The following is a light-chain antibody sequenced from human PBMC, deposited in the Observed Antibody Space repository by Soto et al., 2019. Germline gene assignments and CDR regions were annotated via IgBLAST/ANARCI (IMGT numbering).Light chain of an antibody. CDR1: SGHSNYA. CDR2: VNSDGSH. Sequence: QPVLTQSPAASASLGASVKLTCTLRSGHSNYAIAWHQQQPEKGPRYLMKVNSDGSHRKGDGIPDRFSGSSSGAQRYRTISSLQSEDEADYYCQTWGTGIRVFGTGTKVTVL. J-gene: IGLJ1*01. V-gene: IGLV4-69*01. CDR3: QTWGTGIRV.